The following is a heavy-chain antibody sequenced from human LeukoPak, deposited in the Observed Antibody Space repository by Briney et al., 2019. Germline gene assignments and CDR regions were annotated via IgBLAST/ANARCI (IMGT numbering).Heavy chain of an antibody. CDR2: IHHYGTT. CDR3: ARETYYYDSSGSDAFDI. V-gene: IGHV4-34*01. D-gene: IGHD3-22*01. Sequence: PSETLSLTCAVYGGSFSGYYWSWIRQTPEKGLEWIGEIHHYGTTNYNPSLKSRVTISVDTSKNQFSLKLSSVTAADTAVYYCARETYYYDSSGSDAFDIWGQGTMVTVSS. CDR1: GGSFSGYY. J-gene: IGHJ3*02.